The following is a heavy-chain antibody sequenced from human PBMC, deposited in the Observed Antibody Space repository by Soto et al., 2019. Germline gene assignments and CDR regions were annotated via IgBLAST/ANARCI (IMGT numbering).Heavy chain of an antibody. Sequence: GASVKVSCKASGGTFSSYSISWVRHAPGQGLEWMGGIIPIFGTANYAQKFQGRVTITADESTSTAYMELSSLRSEDTAVYYCARGKTEDIVLMVSLYGDWQSYYYYGMDVWGQGTTVTVSS. D-gene: IGHD2-8*01. CDR2: IIPIFGTA. CDR1: GGTFSSYS. CDR3: ARGKTEDIVLMVSLYGDWQSYYYYGMDV. V-gene: IGHV1-69*13. J-gene: IGHJ6*02.